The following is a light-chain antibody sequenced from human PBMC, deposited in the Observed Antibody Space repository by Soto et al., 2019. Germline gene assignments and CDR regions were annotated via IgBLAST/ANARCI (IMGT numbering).Light chain of an antibody. V-gene: IGKV3-11*01. CDR3: QQRSDWLT. Sequence: EIVLTQSPAILSLSPCERATISCRASQSVGDYLGWYQQKPGQAPRLLIYDASQRATGVPARFSGSGSGTDFTLTISSLEPEDFAVYYCQQRSDWLTFGGGTKVDIK. J-gene: IGKJ4*01. CDR2: DAS. CDR1: QSVGDY.